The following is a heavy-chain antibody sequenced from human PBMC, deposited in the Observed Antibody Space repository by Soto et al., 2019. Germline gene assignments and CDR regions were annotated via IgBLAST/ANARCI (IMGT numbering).Heavy chain of an antibody. CDR3: VRRHVTATDIDWFDP. J-gene: IGHJ5*02. Sequence: ASVKVSCKASGYTFTSYGIHWVRQAPGQRLEWMGWINAANGDTKYSPKFQGRVTITRDTSASTAYMELSSLRSEDTAVYYCVRRHVTATDIDWFDPSGHGTLVTVSS. V-gene: IGHV1-3*01. CDR1: GYTFTSYG. CDR2: INAANGDT. D-gene: IGHD2-15*01.